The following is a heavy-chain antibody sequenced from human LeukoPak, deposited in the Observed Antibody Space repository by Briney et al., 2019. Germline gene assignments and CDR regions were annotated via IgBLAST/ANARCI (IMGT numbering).Heavy chain of an antibody. Sequence: PGGSLRLSCSVSGFTFTSYEMNWVRQAPGKGLEWVSYISSSGSTIYYADSVKGRFTISRDNAKNSLYLQMNSLRAEDTAVYYCARAKLYYYDTSGYYSGFDYWGQGTLVTVSS. V-gene: IGHV3-48*03. CDR2: ISSSGSTI. J-gene: IGHJ4*02. D-gene: IGHD3-22*01. CDR1: GFTFTSYE. CDR3: ARAKLYYYDTSGYYSGFDY.